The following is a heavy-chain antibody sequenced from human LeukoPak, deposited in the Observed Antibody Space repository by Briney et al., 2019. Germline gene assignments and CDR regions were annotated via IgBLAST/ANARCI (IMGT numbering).Heavy chain of an antibody. CDR2: INWNGGST. CDR3: AVLGDYARDY. D-gene: IGHD4-17*01. V-gene: IGHV3-20*04. Sequence: GGSLRFSCAASGFTFYGYVMSCGRQAPGKGLEWVSGINWNGGSTGYADSVKGRCTISRDNAKNSLFVQMNSLRGEDTALYYCAVLGDYARDYWGQGTLVTVSS. J-gene: IGHJ4*02. CDR1: GFTFYGYV.